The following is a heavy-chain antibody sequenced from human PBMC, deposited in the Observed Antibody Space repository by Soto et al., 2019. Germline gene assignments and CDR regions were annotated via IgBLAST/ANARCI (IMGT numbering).Heavy chain of an antibody. CDR3: ARSSSGWYKDAFDI. D-gene: IGHD6-19*01. V-gene: IGHV3-30-3*01. CDR1: GFTFSSYA. J-gene: IGHJ3*02. CDR2: ISYDGSNK. Sequence: QVQLVESGGGVVQPGRSLRLSCAASGFTFSSYAMHWVRQAPVKGLEWVAVISYDGSNKYYADSVKGRFTISRDNSKNTLYLQMNSLRAEDTAVYYCARSSSGWYKDAFDIWGQGTMVTVSS.